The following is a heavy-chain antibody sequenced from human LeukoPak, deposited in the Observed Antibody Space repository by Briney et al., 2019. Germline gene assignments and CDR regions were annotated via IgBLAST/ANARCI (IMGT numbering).Heavy chain of an antibody. V-gene: IGHV1-18*01. CDR2: ISAYNGNT. CDR3: AREFAGYYGSGSYLNWFDP. CDR1: GYTFTSYG. D-gene: IGHD3-10*01. Sequence: ASVKVSCKASGYTFTSYGISWVRQAPGQGLERMGWISAYNGNTNYAQKLQGRVTMTTDTSTSTAYMELRSLRSDDTAVYYCAREFAGYYGSGSYLNWFDPWGQGTLVTVSS. J-gene: IGHJ5*02.